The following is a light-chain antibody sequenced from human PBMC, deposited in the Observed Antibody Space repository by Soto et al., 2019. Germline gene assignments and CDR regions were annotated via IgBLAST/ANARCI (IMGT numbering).Light chain of an antibody. J-gene: IGKJ2*01. CDR1: QDISNY. CDR3: QQYDNLPLMYT. CDR2: DAS. V-gene: IGKV1-33*01. Sequence: DIQMTQSPSSLSASVGDRVTITCQASQDISNYLNWYQQKPGKAPKLLIYDASNLETGVPSRFSGSGSGTDFTFTISSVQPEDIATYYCQQYDNLPLMYTFGQGTKLEIK.